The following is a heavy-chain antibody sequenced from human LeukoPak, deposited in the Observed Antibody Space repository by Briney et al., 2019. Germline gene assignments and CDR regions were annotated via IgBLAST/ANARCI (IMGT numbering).Heavy chain of an antibody. CDR1: GFTFSSYA. CDR3: ARKVGATHYYYYYGMDV. J-gene: IGHJ6*02. V-gene: IGHV3-23*01. D-gene: IGHD1-26*01. Sequence: GGSLRLSCAASGFTFSSYAMSWVRQAPGKGLEWVSAISGSGGSTYYADSVKGRFTISRDNSKNTLYLQMNSLRAEDTAVYYCARKVGATHYYYYYGMDVWGQGTTVTVSS. CDR2: ISGSGGST.